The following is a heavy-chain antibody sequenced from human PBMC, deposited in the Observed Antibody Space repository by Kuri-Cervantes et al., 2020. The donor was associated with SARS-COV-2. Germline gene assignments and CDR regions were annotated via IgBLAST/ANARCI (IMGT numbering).Heavy chain of an antibody. Sequence: LRLSCTVSGGSISSGSYYWSWIRQPAGKGLEWIGRIYTSGSTNYNPSLKSRVTISVDTSKNQFSLKLSSVTAADTALYYCARGHILGSYYYMDVWGKGTTVTVSS. J-gene: IGHJ6*03. CDR1: GGSISSGSYY. CDR2: IYTSGST. CDR3: ARGHILGSYYYMDV. D-gene: IGHD2-21*01. V-gene: IGHV4-61*02.